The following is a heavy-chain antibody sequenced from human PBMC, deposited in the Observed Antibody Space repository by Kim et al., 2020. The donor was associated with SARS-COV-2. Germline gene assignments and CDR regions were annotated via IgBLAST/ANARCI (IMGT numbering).Heavy chain of an antibody. J-gene: IGHJ4*02. Sequence: GGSLRLSCAASGFTVSSNYMSWVRQAPGKGLEWVSVTSPGDSTYYADSVKGRFTISRDNPKNTLYLQINSLRAEDTAVYYCARDLNYWGQGTLVTVSS. CDR3: ARDLNY. CDR2: TSPGDST. CDR1: GFTVSSNY. V-gene: IGHV3-53*01.